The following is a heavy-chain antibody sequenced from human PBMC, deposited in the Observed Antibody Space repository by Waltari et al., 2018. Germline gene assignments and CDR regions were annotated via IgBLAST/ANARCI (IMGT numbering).Heavy chain of an antibody. CDR1: GGTFSSYA. Sequence: QVRLVQSGAEVQRPGSSVKVCCRACGGTFSSYAISGLRQALGQGIEWMGVIIPIIRTANYAPKLKGTVTITTDEYSSTAYMELRRLRTEDTAVYSCASSTKYISGFFSSGCYFDYWGQGTLVTVSS. D-gene: IGHD6-19*01. J-gene: IGHJ4*02. CDR2: IIPIIRTA. CDR3: ASSTKYISGFFSSGCYFDY. V-gene: IGHV1-69*05.